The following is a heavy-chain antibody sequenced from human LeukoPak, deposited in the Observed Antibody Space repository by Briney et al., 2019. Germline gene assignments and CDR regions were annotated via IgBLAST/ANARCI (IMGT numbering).Heavy chain of an antibody. CDR2: INHSGST. CDR1: GGSFSGYY. V-gene: IGHV4-34*01. D-gene: IGHD3-10*01. Sequence: SETLSLTCAVYGGSFSGYYWSWIRQPPGEGLEWIGEINHSGSTNYNPSLKSRVTISVDTSKNQFSLKLSSVTAADTAVYYCARHVAMVRGHIKNWFDPWGQGTLVTVSS. CDR3: ARHVAMVRGHIKNWFDP. J-gene: IGHJ5*02.